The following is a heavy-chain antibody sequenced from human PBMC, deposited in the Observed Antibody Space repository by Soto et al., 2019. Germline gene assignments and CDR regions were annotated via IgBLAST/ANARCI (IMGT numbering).Heavy chain of an antibody. D-gene: IGHD7-27*01. CDR1: GGSFSGYY. CDR3: ARKGNWGYWFDP. V-gene: IGHV4-34*01. CDR2: INHSGST. J-gene: IGHJ5*02. Sequence: QVQLQQWGAGLLKPSETLSLTCAVYGGSFSGYYWSWIRQPPGKGLEWIGEINHSGSTNYNPSLKSRVTISVDTSKNQFSLKLSSVTAADTAVYYCARKGNWGYWFDPWGQGTLVTVSS.